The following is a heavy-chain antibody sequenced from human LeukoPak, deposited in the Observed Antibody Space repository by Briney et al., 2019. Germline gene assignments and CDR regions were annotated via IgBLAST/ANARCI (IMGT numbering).Heavy chain of an antibody. D-gene: IGHD3-9*01. V-gene: IGHV7-4-1*02. J-gene: IGHJ6*02. CDR2: INTNTGNP. CDR1: GYTFTSYA. Sequence: ASVKVSCKASGYTFTSYAMNWVRQAPGQGLEWMGWINTNTGNPTYAQGFTGRFVFSLDTSVSTAYLQISSLKAEDTAVYYCAREGSGLRYFDWLPEGYYYGMDVWGQGTTVTVSS. CDR3: AREGSGLRYFDWLPEGYYYGMDV.